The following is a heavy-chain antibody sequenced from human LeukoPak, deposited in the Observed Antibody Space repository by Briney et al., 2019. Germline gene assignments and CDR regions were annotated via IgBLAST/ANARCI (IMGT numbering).Heavy chain of an antibody. CDR2: INPNSGGT. D-gene: IGHD3-3*01. V-gene: IGHV1-2*02. CDR3: ARDKYDFWSGYSRSYYYYMDV. J-gene: IGHJ6*03. CDR1: GYTFTGYY. Sequence: GASVKASCKASGYTFTGYYMHWVRQAPGQGLEWMGWINPNSGGTNYAQKFQGRVTMTRDTSISTAYMELSRLRSDDTAVYYCARDKYDFWSGYSRSYYYYMDVWGKGTTVTVSS.